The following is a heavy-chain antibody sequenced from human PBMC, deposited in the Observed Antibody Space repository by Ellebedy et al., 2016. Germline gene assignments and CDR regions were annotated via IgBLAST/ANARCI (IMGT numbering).Heavy chain of an antibody. CDR3: ARTLCSGAGCVLSYFDS. V-gene: IGHV4-34*01. Sequence: SETLSLTXAVYGGSFSGYYWSWIRQSPGKGLEWIGEINHSGNTNYNPSLKSRVTISVDTSKNQFSLKLKSVTAADTAVYYCARTLCSGAGCVLSYFDSWGRGSLVTVSS. D-gene: IGHD2-15*01. CDR2: INHSGNT. CDR1: GGSFSGYY. J-gene: IGHJ4*02.